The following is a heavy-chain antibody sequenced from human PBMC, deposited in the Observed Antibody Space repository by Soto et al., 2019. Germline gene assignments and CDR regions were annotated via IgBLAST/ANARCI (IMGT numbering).Heavy chain of an antibody. CDR2: INHSGST. CDR1: GGSFSGYY. V-gene: IGHV4-34*01. J-gene: IGHJ4*02. D-gene: IGHD3-10*01. CDR3: ARVGYYYGSGSYYRYFDY. Sequence: KPSETLSLTCAVYGGSFSGYYWSWIRQPPGKGLEWIGEINHSGSTNYNPSLKSRVTISVDTSKNQFSLKLSSVTAADTAVYYCARVGYYYGSGSYYRYFDYWGQGTLVTV.